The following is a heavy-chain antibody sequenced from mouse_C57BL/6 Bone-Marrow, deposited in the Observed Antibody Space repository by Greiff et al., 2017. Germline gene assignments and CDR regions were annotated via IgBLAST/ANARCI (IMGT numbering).Heavy chain of an antibody. Sequence: EVQRVESGGGLVKPGGSLKLSCAASGFTFSSYAMSWVRQTPEKRLEWVATISDGGSYTYYPDNVKGRFTISRDNAKNNLYLQMSHLESEDTAMYYCARYGYDAYFDVWGTGTTVTVSS. J-gene: IGHJ1*03. V-gene: IGHV5-4*01. CDR1: GFTFSSYA. CDR3: ARYGYDAYFDV. CDR2: ISDGGSYT. D-gene: IGHD2-2*01.